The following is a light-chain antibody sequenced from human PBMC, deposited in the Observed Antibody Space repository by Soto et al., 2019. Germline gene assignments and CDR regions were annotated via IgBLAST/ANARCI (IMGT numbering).Light chain of an antibody. CDR2: GAS. CDR1: QSVSSSY. Sequence: EIVLTQSAGTLSLPTGERATLSCRASQSVSSSYLAWYQQKPGQAPRLLIYGASSRATGIPDRFSGGGSGTDFTLTISRLEPEDFAVYYCQQYGSSGTFGQGAKVDI. CDR3: QQYGSSGT. V-gene: IGKV3-20*01. J-gene: IGKJ1*01.